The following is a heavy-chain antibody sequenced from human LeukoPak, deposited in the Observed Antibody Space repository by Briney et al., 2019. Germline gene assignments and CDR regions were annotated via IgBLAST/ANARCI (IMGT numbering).Heavy chain of an antibody. D-gene: IGHD1-26*01. J-gene: IGHJ4*02. CDR1: GFTFSNFE. Sequence: GGSLRLSCEVTGFTFSNFEMAWVRQGPGMGLEWLAYISDGGNIIRYADTVRGRFTISRDSVKKSGFLQMNSLRVDDTAIYYCAGGPQFSGSHGFWGQGTLVTVSS. CDR2: ISDGGNII. CDR3: AGGPQFSGSHGF. V-gene: IGHV3-48*03.